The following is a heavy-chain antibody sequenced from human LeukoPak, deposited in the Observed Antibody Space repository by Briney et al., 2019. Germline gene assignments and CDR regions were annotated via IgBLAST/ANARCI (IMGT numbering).Heavy chain of an antibody. J-gene: IGHJ3*02. CDR2: ISAYNGNT. Sequence: ASVKVSCKASGYTFTSYGISWVRQAPGQGLEWMGWISAYNGNTNYAQKLQGRVTVTTDTSTSTAYMELRSLRSDDTAVYYCAIRTADSYGFDAFDIWGQGTMVTVSS. D-gene: IGHD5-18*01. CDR1: GYTFTSYG. CDR3: AIRTADSYGFDAFDI. V-gene: IGHV1-18*04.